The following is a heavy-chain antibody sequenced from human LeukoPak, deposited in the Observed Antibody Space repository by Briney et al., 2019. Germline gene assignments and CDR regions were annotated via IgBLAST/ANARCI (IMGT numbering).Heavy chain of an antibody. V-gene: IGHV3-72*01. CDR2: SRNKANSYTT. CDR1: GFTFSDYY. Sequence: GGSLRLSCAASGFTFSDYYMDWGRQAPGKGLEWVGRSRNKANSYTTDYAASVKGRFTISRDDSQNSVYLQMNSLKTEDTAVYYCARMPNYSSSWPHWGQGTLVTVSP. CDR3: ARMPNYSSSWPH. D-gene: IGHD6-13*01. J-gene: IGHJ4*02.